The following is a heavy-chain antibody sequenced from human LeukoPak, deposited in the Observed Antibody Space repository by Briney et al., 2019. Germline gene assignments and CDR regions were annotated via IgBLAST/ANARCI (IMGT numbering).Heavy chain of an antibody. V-gene: IGHV3-64D*09. Sequence: PGGSLRLSCSASGFTFSRYDMHWVRQAPGKGLEYVSAISSNGGSTYYADSVKDRFTISRDNSKSTLYLQMSSLRAEDTAVYYCVKDRSGYDYFDFWGQGTLVTVSS. J-gene: IGHJ4*02. CDR2: ISSNGGST. CDR1: GFTFSRYD. CDR3: VKDRSGYDYFDF. D-gene: IGHD5-12*01.